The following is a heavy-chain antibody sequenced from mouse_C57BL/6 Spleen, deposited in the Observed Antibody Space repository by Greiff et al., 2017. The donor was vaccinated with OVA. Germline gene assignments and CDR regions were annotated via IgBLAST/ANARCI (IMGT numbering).Heavy chain of an antibody. J-gene: IGHJ2*01. CDR3: AVENGRWLLPFDY. V-gene: IGHV1-52*01. D-gene: IGHD2-3*01. CDR2: IDPSDSET. Sequence: QVQLQQPGAELVRPGSSVKLSCKASGYTFTSYWMHWVKQRPIQGLEWIGNIDPSDSETHYNQKFKDKATLTVDKSSSTAYMQLSSLTSEDSAVYYCAVENGRWLLPFDYWGQGTTLTVSS. CDR1: GYTFTSYW.